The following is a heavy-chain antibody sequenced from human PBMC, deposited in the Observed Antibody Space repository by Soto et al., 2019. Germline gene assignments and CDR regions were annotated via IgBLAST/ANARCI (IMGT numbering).Heavy chain of an antibody. J-gene: IGHJ4*02. CDR2: IIPIFGTA. D-gene: IGHD3-22*01. Sequence: QVQLVQSGAEVKKPGSSVKVSCKASGGPFSSYAISWVRQAPGQGLEWMGGIIPIFGTANYAQKFQGRVTITEDKSTSTAYMEQSSLRSEDTAVYYCASVYYYDSSGYYYPYFDYWGQGTLVTVSS. CDR3: ASVYYYDSSGYYYPYFDY. CDR1: GGPFSSYA. V-gene: IGHV1-69*06.